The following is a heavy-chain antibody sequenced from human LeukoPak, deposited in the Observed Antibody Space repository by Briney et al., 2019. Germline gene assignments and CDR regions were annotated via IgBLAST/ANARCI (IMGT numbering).Heavy chain of an antibody. CDR2: ISGSGGST. J-gene: IGHJ3*02. V-gene: IGHV3-23*01. Sequence: GSLRLSCAASGFTFSKYAMSWVRQAPGKGLEWVSAISGSGGSTYYADSVKGRFTISRDNSKNTLYLQMNSLRAEDTAVYYCAKDYGSGSYSDAFDIWGQGTMVTVSS. CDR1: GFTFSKYA. CDR3: AKDYGSGSYSDAFDI. D-gene: IGHD3-10*01.